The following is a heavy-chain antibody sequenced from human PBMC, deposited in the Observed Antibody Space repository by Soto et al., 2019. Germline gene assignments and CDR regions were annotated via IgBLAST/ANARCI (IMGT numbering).Heavy chain of an antibody. CDR3: ARDGSMTTVTTDYYYGMDV. CDR1: GGSISSSSYY. CDR2: IYYSGST. Sequence: TSETLSLTCTVSGGSISSSSYYWGWIRQPPGKGLEWIGYIYYSGSTYYNPSLKSRVTISVDTSKNQFSLKLSSVTAADTAVYYCARDGSMTTVTTDYYYGMDVWGQGTTVTVSS. J-gene: IGHJ6*02. D-gene: IGHD4-17*01. V-gene: IGHV4-31*03.